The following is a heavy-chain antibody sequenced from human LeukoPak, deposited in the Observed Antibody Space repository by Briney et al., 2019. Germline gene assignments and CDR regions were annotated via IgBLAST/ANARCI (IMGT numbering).Heavy chain of an antibody. V-gene: IGHV3-7*04. J-gene: IGHJ4*02. CDR2: IKQDGSEK. CDR3: AVDNDGGNSVVDF. CDR1: GFTFSGVW. D-gene: IGHD4-23*01. Sequence: GGSLRLSCAASGFTFSGVWMSWVRQAPGKGLEWVANIKQDGSEKYYVDSVKGRFTISRDNAKNSLYLQMDSLRAEDTAVYYCAVDNDGGNSVVDFWGQGTLVTVSS.